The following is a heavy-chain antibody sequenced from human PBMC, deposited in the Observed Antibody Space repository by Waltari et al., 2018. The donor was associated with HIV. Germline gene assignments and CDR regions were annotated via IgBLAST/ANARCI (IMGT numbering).Heavy chain of an antibody. CDR3: AREGGPYDTSAFGY. Sequence: QVQLQQWGAGLLKPSETLSLTCAVYGGSFSGYYWSWIRQPPGKGLEWIGEINHSGTTNYNPSLKSRVTISIDTSKKQFSLKLTSVTAADTAVYFCAREGGPYDTSAFGYWGQGTLVTVSS. CDR2: INHSGTT. CDR1: GGSFSGYY. J-gene: IGHJ4*02. V-gene: IGHV4-34*01. D-gene: IGHD3-22*01.